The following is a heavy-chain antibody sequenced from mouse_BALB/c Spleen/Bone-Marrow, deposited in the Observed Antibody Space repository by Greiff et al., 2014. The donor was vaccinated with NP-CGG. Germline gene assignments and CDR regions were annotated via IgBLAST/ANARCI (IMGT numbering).Heavy chain of an antibody. CDR2: ISYGGIT. D-gene: IGHD2-4*01. CDR3: ARYDYDVGYFDY. J-gene: IGHJ2*01. Sequence: VQLQQSGPGLVKPSQSLSLTCTVTGYSITSDYAWNWIRQFPGNKLEWMGYISYGGITSYNPSLKSRISITRDTSKNQFFLQLNSVTTEDTATYYCARYDYDVGYFDYWGQGTTLTVSS. V-gene: IGHV3-2*02. CDR1: GYSITSDYA.